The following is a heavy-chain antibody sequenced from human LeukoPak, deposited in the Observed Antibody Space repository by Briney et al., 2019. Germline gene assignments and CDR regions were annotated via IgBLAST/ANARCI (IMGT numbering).Heavy chain of an antibody. V-gene: IGHV4-34*01. D-gene: IGHD3-22*01. J-gene: IGHJ3*02. CDR2: INHCGST. CDR1: GGSFSGFY. Sequence: PSEALSLTCAVYGGSFSGFYWSWIRQPPGQGLEWIGEINHCGSTNYNPSLKSRVTISVETSKTQFSLKLSSVTAADTAVYYCARIRIIMIVVVMRNAFDIWGQGTMVTVSS. CDR3: ARIRIIMIVVVMRNAFDI.